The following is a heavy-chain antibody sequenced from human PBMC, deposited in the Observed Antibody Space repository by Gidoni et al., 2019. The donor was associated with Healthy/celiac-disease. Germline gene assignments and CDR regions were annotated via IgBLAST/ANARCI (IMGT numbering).Heavy chain of an antibody. CDR3: ARVLKQQLARKRPYYFDY. J-gene: IGHJ4*02. CDR1: GGSFSGYY. D-gene: IGHD6-13*01. V-gene: IGHV4-34*01. CDR2: INHSGST. Sequence: QVQLQQWGAGLLKPSETLSLTCAVYGGSFSGYYWSWIRQPPGKGLEWIGEINHSGSTNYNPSLKSRVTISVDTSKNQFSLKLSSVTAADTAVYYCARVLKQQLARKRPYYFDYWGQGTLVTVSS.